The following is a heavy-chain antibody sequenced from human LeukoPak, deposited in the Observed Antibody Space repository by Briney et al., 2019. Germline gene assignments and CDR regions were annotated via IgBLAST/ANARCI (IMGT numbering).Heavy chain of an antibody. CDR3: AGHKVLLWFGEPRGGRFDY. V-gene: IGHV4-34*01. CDR1: GGSFSGYY. CDR2: INHSGST. J-gene: IGHJ4*02. Sequence: SETLSLTCAVYGGSFSGYYWSWIRQPPGKGLEWIGEINHSGSTNYNPSLKSRVTISVDTSKNQFSLKLSSVTAADTAVYYCAGHKVLLWFGEPRGGRFDYWGQGTLVTVSS. D-gene: IGHD3-10*01.